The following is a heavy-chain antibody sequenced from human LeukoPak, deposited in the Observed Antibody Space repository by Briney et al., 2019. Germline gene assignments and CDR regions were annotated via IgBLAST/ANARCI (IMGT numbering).Heavy chain of an antibody. J-gene: IGHJ6*03. CDR2: NDWDDDK. CDR3: ARTTATMITHYYYYYMDV. V-gene: IGHV2-70*01. Sequence: SGPALLKPTPTLTLTCTFSGFSLGTSGMCVSWIRQPPGKALEWLTLNDWDDDKYYSTSLKTRPTLSKDTSKNQVVLTMTNMDPVDTATYYCARTTATMITHYYYYYMDVWGKGTTVTVSS. D-gene: IGHD3-16*01. CDR1: GFSLGTSGMC.